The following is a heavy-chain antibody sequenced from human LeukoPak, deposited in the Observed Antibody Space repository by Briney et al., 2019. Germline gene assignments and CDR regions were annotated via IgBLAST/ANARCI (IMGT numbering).Heavy chain of an antibody. J-gene: IGHJ4*02. CDR3: ARMQYSSGWGIDY. CDR2: IWYDGSNK. D-gene: IGHD6-19*01. CDR1: GFTFSSYG. Sequence: PGRSLRLSCAASGFTFSSYGMHWVRQALGKGLEWVAVIWYDGSNKYYADSVKGRFTISRDNSKNTLYLQMNSLRAEDTAVYYCARMQYSSGWGIDYWGQGTLVTVSS. V-gene: IGHV3-33*01.